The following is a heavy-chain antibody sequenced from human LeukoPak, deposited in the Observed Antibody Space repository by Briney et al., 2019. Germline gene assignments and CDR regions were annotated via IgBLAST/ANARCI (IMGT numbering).Heavy chain of an antibody. Sequence: GRSLRLSCAASGFTFSSYAMHWVRQAPGKGLEWVAVISYDGSNKYCADSVKGRFTISRDNSKNTLYLQMNSLRAEDTAVYYCAREEGYCSSTSCTFLDVWGKGTTVTVSS. CDR2: ISYDGSNK. D-gene: IGHD2-2*01. V-gene: IGHV3-30*01. J-gene: IGHJ6*04. CDR1: GFTFSSYA. CDR3: AREEGYCSSTSCTFLDV.